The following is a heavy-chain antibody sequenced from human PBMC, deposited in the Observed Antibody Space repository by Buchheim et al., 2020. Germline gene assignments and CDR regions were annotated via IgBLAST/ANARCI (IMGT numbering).Heavy chain of an antibody. Sequence: QVQLVESGGGVVQPGRSLRLSCAASGFTFTSYGMHWVRQAPGKGLEWVAVISYDEKNKWYADSVKGRFTISRDNSKNTLYLQMNSLRAEDTAVYYCVRATVETYYYYMDVWGKGTT. V-gene: IGHV3-33*08. CDR1: GFTFTSYG. CDR3: VRATVETYYYYMDV. J-gene: IGHJ6*03. CDR2: ISYDEKNK.